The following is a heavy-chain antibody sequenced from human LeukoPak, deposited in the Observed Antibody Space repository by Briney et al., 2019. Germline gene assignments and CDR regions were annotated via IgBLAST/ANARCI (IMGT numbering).Heavy chain of an antibody. J-gene: IGHJ4*02. CDR2: IYYSGST. D-gene: IGHD4-17*01. Sequence: TLSLTCTVSGGSISNYYWSWIRQPPGKGLEWIGYIYYSGSTNYNPSLKSRVTISVDTSKNQFSLKLSSVTAADTAVYYCARVLKSHGDYAFDYWGQGTLVTVSS. V-gene: IGHV4-59*01. CDR1: GGSISNYY. CDR3: ARVLKSHGDYAFDY.